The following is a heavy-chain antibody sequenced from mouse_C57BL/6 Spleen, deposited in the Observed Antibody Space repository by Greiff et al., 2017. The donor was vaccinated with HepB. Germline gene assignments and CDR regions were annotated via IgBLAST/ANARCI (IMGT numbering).Heavy chain of an antibody. CDR1: GYTFTSYW. Sequence: VQLKQSGAELVKPGASVKLSCKASGYTFTSYWMHWVKQRPGQGLEWIGMINPNSGSTNYKEKFKSKATLTVDKSSSTAYMQLSSLTSEDSAVYYCAGGNYEEVDYWGQGTTLTVSS. CDR3: AGGNYEEVDY. CDR2: INPNSGST. V-gene: IGHV1-64*01. J-gene: IGHJ2*01. D-gene: IGHD2-1*01.